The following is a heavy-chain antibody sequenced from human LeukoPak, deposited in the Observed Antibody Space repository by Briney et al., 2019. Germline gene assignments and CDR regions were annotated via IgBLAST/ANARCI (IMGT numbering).Heavy chain of an antibody. CDR1: GFTFSSYA. CDR3: ASPRSIAARPPFLLD. Sequence: GRSLRLSCAASGFTFSSYAMHWVRQAPGKGLEWVAVISYDGSNKYYADSVKGRFTISRDNSKNTLYLQMNSVRAEDTAVYYCASPRSIAARPPFLLDWGDATLVTVSS. V-gene: IGHV3-30-3*01. D-gene: IGHD6-6*01. CDR2: ISYDGSNK. J-gene: IGHJ4*01.